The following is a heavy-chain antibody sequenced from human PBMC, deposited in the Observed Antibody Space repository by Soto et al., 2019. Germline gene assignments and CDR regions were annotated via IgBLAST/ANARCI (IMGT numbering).Heavy chain of an antibody. CDR3: ATYAAGFYGDYALFYWYFDL. V-gene: IGHV4-39*01. D-gene: IGHD4-17*01. CDR1: GGSISSSSYY. J-gene: IGHJ2*01. CDR2: IYYSGST. Sequence: PSETLSLTCTVSGGSISSSSYYWGWIRQPPGKGLEWIGSIYYSGSTYYNPSLKSRVTISVDTSKNQFSLKLSSVTAADTAVYYCATYAAGFYGDYALFYWYFDLWGRGTLVTVSS.